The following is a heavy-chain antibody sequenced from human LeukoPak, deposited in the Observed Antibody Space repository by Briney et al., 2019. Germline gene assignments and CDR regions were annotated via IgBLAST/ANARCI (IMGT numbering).Heavy chain of an antibody. Sequence: SETLCLTCAVSGGSFSGYYWTWVRQAPGKGLEWIGEINESGTANYTASPNNRVTISAHTSKHTTSLKLTSMTAADTAVFYCARALMTLVRGVPRTTWFHPWGQGTLVTVSS. CDR2: INESGTA. J-gene: IGHJ5*02. CDR3: ARALMTLVRGVPRTTWFHP. CDR1: GGSFSGYY. V-gene: IGHV4-34*01. D-gene: IGHD3-10*01.